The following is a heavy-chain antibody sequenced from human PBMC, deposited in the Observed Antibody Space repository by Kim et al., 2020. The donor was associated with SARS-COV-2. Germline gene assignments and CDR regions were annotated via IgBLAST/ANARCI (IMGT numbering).Heavy chain of an antibody. V-gene: IGHV4-39*01. CDR3: ARRRSSSWYLLRAADAFDI. CDR1: GGSISSSSYY. D-gene: IGHD6-13*01. CDR2: IYYSGST. Sequence: SETLSLTCTVSGGSISSSSYYWGWIRQPPGKGLEWIGSIYYSGSTYYNPSLKSRVTISVDTSKNQFSLKLSSVTAADTAVYYCARRRSSSWYLLRAADAFDIWGQGTMVTVSS. J-gene: IGHJ3*02.